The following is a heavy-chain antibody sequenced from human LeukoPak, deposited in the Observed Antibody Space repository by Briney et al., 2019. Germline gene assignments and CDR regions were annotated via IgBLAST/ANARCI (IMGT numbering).Heavy chain of an antibody. D-gene: IGHD6-19*01. CDR2: INSDGSST. CDR3: ARAIGGGLFWGIAVAGTDAFDI. V-gene: IGHV3-74*01. CDR1: GFTFSSYW. J-gene: IGHJ3*02. Sequence: GGSLRLSCAASGFTFSSYWMHWVRQAPGKGLVWVSRINSDGSSTSYADSVKGRFTISRDNAKNSLYLQMNSLRAEDTAVYYCARAIGGGLFWGIAVAGTDAFDIWGQGTMVTVSS.